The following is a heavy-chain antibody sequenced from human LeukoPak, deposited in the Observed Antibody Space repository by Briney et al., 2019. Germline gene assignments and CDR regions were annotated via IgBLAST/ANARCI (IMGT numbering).Heavy chain of an antibody. CDR1: GYTFTGYY. J-gene: IGHJ5*02. V-gene: IGHV1-2*04. Sequence: ASVKVSCKASGYTFTGYYMRWVRQAPGQGLEWMGWINPNSGGTNYAQKFQGWVTMTRDTSISTAYMELSRLRSDDTAVYYCARGDYGDYISWFDPWGQGTLVTVSS. CDR2: INPNSGGT. D-gene: IGHD4-17*01. CDR3: ARGDYGDYISWFDP.